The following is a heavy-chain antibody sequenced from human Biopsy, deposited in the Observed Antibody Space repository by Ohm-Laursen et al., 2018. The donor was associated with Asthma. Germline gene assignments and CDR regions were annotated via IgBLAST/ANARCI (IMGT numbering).Heavy chain of an antibody. CDR3: AKDLDIVATTHYYYYNGMDV. CDR1: GFTFSNYG. V-gene: IGHV3-30*18. D-gene: IGHD5-12*01. Sequence: SLRLSCAASGFTFSNYGMHWVRQAPGKGLKWVAVISYDGSNKYYADSVKGRFTISRDNSKNTLYLQMNSLRAEDTAVYYCAKDLDIVATTHYYYYNGMDVWGQGTTVTVSS. CDR2: ISYDGSNK. J-gene: IGHJ6*02.